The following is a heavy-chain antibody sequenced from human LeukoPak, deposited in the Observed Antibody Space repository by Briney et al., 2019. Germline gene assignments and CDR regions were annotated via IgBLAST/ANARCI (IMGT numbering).Heavy chain of an antibody. V-gene: IGHV3-33*01. Sequence: PGGSLRLSCAASGFTFSSYGIHWVRQAPGTGLEWVAVIWYDGSYKYYADSVKGRFTISRDNSKNTVSLQMDSLRAEDTALYYCVRDYGDYFDYWGQGTLVTVSS. D-gene: IGHD4-17*01. CDR3: VRDYGDYFDY. J-gene: IGHJ4*02. CDR1: GFTFSSYG. CDR2: IWYDGSYK.